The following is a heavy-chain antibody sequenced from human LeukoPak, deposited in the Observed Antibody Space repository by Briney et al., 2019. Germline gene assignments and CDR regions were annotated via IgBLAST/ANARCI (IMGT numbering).Heavy chain of an antibody. D-gene: IGHD3-10*01. CDR1: GGSISSGGYY. V-gene: IGHV4-31*03. J-gene: IGHJ4*02. CDR2: TYYSGST. CDR3: ARSRSLWFGELLLGGFDY. Sequence: PSQTLSLTCTVSGGSISSGGYYWSWIRQHPGTGLEWIGYTYYSGSTYYNPSLKSRVTISVDTSKNQFSLKLSSVTAADTAVYYCARSRSLWFGELLLGGFDYWGQGTLVTVSS.